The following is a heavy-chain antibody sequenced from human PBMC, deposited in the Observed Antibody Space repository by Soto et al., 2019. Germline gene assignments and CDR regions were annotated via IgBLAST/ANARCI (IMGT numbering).Heavy chain of an antibody. CDR2: IYYSGST. D-gene: IGHD2-8*01. CDR1: GGYISSYY. V-gene: IGHV4-59*01. Sequence: PSETQSLTSTVSGGYISSYYWSWIRKPPGKGLEWIGYIYYSGSTNYNPSLKSRVTISVDTSKNQFSLKLSSVTAADTAVYYCARGPRNYCTNGVCYTFDPWGQGTLVTVSS. J-gene: IGHJ5*02. CDR3: ARGPRNYCTNGVCYTFDP.